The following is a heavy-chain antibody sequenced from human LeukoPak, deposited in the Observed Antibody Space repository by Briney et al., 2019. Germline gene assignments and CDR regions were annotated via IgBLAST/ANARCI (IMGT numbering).Heavy chain of an antibody. CDR2: ISSSSSYI. V-gene: IGHV3-21*01. Sequence: PGGSLRLSCAASGFTFSRYSMNWVRQAPGKGLEWVSSISSSSSYIYYADSLKGRFSISRDNAKNSLYLQMNSLRAEDTAVYYCARGAHNYGYILDYWGQGTLVTVSS. CDR3: ARGAHNYGYILDY. J-gene: IGHJ4*02. D-gene: IGHD5-18*01. CDR1: GFTFSRYS.